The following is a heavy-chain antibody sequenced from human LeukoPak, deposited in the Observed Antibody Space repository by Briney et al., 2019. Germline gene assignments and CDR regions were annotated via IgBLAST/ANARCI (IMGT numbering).Heavy chain of an antibody. CDR2: IYSGGST. J-gene: IGHJ3*02. CDR3: VSFAFDI. CDR1: GFTVSSNY. V-gene: IGHV3-53*01. Sequence: GGSLRLSCPASGFTVSSNYMSWVRQAPGKGLEWVSVIYSGGSTYYADSVKGRFTISRDNSKNTLYLQMNSLRAEDTAVYYCVSFAFDIWGQGTMVTVSS.